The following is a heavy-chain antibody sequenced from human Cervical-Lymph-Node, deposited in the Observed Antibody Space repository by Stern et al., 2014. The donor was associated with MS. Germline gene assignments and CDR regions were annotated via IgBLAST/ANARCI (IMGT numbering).Heavy chain of an antibody. Sequence: QVTLRESGPTLLKPTQTLTLTCTFSGFSLSTTGVGVGWIRQPPGEALEWLXLIYWDDDKRYSPSLRSRLTITKDTSKNQVVLTMANMDPVDTATYYCAHSIYSDNSVYHGWFGPWGQGTLVTVSS. V-gene: IGHV2-5*02. CDR3: AHSIYSDNSVYHGWFGP. CDR2: IYWDDDK. D-gene: IGHD3-22*01. CDR1: GFSLSTTGVG. J-gene: IGHJ5*02.